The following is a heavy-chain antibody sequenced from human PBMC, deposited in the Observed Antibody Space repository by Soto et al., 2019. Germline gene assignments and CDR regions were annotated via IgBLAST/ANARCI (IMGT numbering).Heavy chain of an antibody. CDR3: ARITGSGPNAFDI. CDR1: GGSISPYY. CDR2: IFYSGST. V-gene: IGHV4-59*01. D-gene: IGHD3-10*01. Sequence: QVQLQESGPGLVKPSETLSLTCTVSGGSISPYYWSWIRHPPGKALEWIGYIFYSGSTNYTPSLESRVTISVDMSKNQFSLKLGSVTAADTAVYYCARITGSGPNAFDIWGQGTMVTVSS. J-gene: IGHJ3*02.